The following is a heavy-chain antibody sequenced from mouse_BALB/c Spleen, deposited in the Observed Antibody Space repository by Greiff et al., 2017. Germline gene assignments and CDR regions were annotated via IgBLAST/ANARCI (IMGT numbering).Heavy chain of an antibody. Sequence: VQLQESGPGLVAPSQSLSITCTVSGFSLTSYGVHWVRQPPGKGLEWLGVIWAGGSTNYNSALMSRLSISKDNSKSQVFLKMNSLQTDDTAMYYCAREDYGSSYRLDYWGQGTTLTVSS. D-gene: IGHD1-1*01. J-gene: IGHJ2*01. V-gene: IGHV2-9*02. CDR2: IWAGGST. CDR1: GFSLTSYG. CDR3: AREDYGSSYRLDY.